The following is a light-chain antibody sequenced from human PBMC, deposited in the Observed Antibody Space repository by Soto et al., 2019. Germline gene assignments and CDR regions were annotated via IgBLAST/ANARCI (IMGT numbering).Light chain of an antibody. J-gene: IGKJ4*01. Sequence: EIVMTQSPATLSVSPGERATLSCRASHRVSSYLAWYQQKPGQAPRLLIYATSTRATGIPARFSGSGSGTEFTLTISSLQSEDFEVYYCQQYNNWPLTFGGGTKVEIK. CDR2: ATS. CDR3: QQYNNWPLT. CDR1: HRVSSY. V-gene: IGKV3-15*01.